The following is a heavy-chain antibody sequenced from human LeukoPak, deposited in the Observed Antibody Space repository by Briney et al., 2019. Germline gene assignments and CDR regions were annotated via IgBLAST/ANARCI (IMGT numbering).Heavy chain of an antibody. J-gene: IGHJ5*02. CDR1: GYSFTRYW. Sequence: LGESLKISCKGSGYSFTRYWISWVRQVPGKGLEWMGRIDPSDSYTNYSPSFQGHVTISADNSISTAYLHWSRLKASDTAMYYCAAFLRIGGNEWLDPWGQGTLVTVSS. D-gene: IGHD1-1*01. CDR3: AAFLRIGGNEWLDP. CDR2: IDPSDSYT. V-gene: IGHV5-10-1*01.